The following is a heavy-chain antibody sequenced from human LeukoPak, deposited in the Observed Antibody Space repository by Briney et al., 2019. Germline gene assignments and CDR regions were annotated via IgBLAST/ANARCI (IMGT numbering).Heavy chain of an antibody. CDR1: GGSFSGYY. Sequence: SETLSLTXAVYGGSFSGYYWSWIRQPPGKGLEWIGEINHSGSTNYNPSLKSRVTISVDTSKNQFSLKLSSVTAADTAVYYCARSVLYYYDSSGYPTDYWGQGTLVTVSS. D-gene: IGHD3-22*01. CDR3: ARSVLYYYDSSGYPTDY. CDR2: INHSGST. V-gene: IGHV4-34*01. J-gene: IGHJ4*02.